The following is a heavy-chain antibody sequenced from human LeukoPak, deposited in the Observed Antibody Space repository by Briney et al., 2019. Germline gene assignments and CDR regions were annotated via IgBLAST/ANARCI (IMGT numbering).Heavy chain of an antibody. Sequence: GGSLRLSCAASGFAFSTYTLNWVRQAPGKGLEWLSYISAGGGTIYYADSVKGRFTVSRDNAKDSLYLQMNSLRDEDTAVYYCARGSYFDYWGQGTLVTVSS. CDR3: ARGSYFDY. V-gene: IGHV3-48*02. J-gene: IGHJ4*02. CDR1: GFAFSTYT. CDR2: ISAGGGTI.